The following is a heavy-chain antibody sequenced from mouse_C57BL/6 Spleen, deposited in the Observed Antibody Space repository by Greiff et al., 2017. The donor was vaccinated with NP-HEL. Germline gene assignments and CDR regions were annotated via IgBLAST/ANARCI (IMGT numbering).Heavy chain of an antibody. CDR2: FYPGSGSI. J-gene: IGHJ3*01. Sequence: VQLVESGAELVKPGASVKLSCKASGYTFTEYTIHWVKQRSGQGLEWIGWFYPGSGSIKYNEKFKDKATLTAGKSSSTVYMELSRLASEDSAVYFCAGHDYYGSESWFAYWGQGTLVTVAA. D-gene: IGHD1-1*01. CDR3: AGHDYYGSESWFAY. V-gene: IGHV1-62-2*01. CDR1: GYTFTEYT.